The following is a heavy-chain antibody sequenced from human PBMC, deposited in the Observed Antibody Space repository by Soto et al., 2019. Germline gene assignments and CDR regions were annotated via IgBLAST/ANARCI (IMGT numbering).Heavy chain of an antibody. CDR1: GFTFSNNG. CDR3: AKDHLTTTVTTVGY. D-gene: IGHD4-17*01. V-gene: IGHV3-30*18. Sequence: QVQLVESGGGVVQPGRSLRLSCAASGFTFSNNGMHGSRQAPAKGLGWVAVISYHGSDKYYADSVKGRFTISRDNSKNTLYLQMDSLRAEDTAVYYCAKDHLTTTVTTVGYWGQGTLVTVSS. CDR2: ISYHGSDK. J-gene: IGHJ4*02.